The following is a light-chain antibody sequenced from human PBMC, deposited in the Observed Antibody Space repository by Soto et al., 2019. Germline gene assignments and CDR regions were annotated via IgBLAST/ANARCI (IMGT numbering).Light chain of an antibody. Sequence: EIVLTQSPGTLSLSPGERATLSCRASQSVSNNYLAWYQQKPGQAPRLLIYGASNRATGIPDRFSGSGSGKDFNLTISRLEPEDFAVYYCQQYASSGTFSQGTKGDIK. CDR2: GAS. CDR3: QQYASSGT. J-gene: IGKJ1*01. CDR1: QSVSNNY. V-gene: IGKV3-20*01.